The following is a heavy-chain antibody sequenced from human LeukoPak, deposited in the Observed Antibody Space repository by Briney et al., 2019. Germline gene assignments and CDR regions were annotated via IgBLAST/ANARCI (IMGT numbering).Heavy chain of an antibody. V-gene: IGHV3-30*02. CDR3: AKRYHDFWSGSYYYFMDV. Sequence: GGSLRLSCAASGFTFSSYGMHWVRQAPGKGLEWVAFIRYDGSNKYYADSVKGRFTISTDNSKNKLYLQMNSLRAEDTAVYYCAKRYHDFWSGSYYYFMDVWGKGTTVTVSS. CDR1: GFTFSSYG. D-gene: IGHD3-3*01. J-gene: IGHJ6*03. CDR2: IRYDGSNK.